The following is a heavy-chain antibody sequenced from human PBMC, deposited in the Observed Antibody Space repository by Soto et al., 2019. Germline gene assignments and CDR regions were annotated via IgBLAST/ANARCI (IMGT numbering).Heavy chain of an antibody. Sequence: ASVKVSCKASGYTFTSCAMHWVRQAPGQRLEWMGGINAGNGNTKYSQKFQGRVTITRDTSASTAYMELSSLRSEDTAVYYCAMGIVIMLYDTGPNWFDPVGQGTLVNVSS. D-gene: IGHD2-8*01. V-gene: IGHV1-3*01. CDR2: INAGNGNT. CDR3: AMGIVIMLYDTGPNWFDP. J-gene: IGHJ5*02. CDR1: GYTFTSCA.